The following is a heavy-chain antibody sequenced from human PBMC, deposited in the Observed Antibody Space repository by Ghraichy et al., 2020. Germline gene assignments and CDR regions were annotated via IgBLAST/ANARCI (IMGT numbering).Heavy chain of an antibody. Sequence: SETLSLTCTVSGGSISSYYWSWIRQPPGKGLEWIGYIYYSGSTNYNPSLKSRVTISVDTSKNQFSLKLSSVTAADTAVYYCARVLAVAGQYYFDYWGQGTLVTVSS. D-gene: IGHD6-19*01. CDR1: GGSISSYY. J-gene: IGHJ4*02. V-gene: IGHV4-59*01. CDR2: IYYSGST. CDR3: ARVLAVAGQYYFDY.